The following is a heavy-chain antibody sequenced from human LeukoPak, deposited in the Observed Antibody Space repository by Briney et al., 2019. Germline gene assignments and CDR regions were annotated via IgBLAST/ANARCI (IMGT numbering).Heavy chain of an antibody. J-gene: IGHJ3*02. CDR1: GGSFSGYY. Sequence: SSETLSLTCAVYGGSFSGYYWSWIRQPPGKGLEWIGEINHSGSTNYNPSLKSRVTISVDTSKNQFSLKLSSVTAADTAVYYCARGLRAYCGGDCYGHAFDIWGQGTMVTVCS. CDR3: ARGLRAYCGGDCYGHAFDI. D-gene: IGHD2-21*02. CDR2: INHSGST. V-gene: IGHV4-34*01.